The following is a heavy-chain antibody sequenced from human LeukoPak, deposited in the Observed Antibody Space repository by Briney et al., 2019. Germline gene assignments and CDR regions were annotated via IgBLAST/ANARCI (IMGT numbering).Heavy chain of an antibody. J-gene: IGHJ4*02. D-gene: IGHD3-10*01. Sequence: TGGSLRLSCAASGFTFSSYAMSWVRQAPGKGLEWVSAISGSGGSTYYADSVKGRFTISRDNAKNSLYLQMNSLRAEDTAVYYCARQRQGTFDYWGQGTLVTVSS. V-gene: IGHV3-23*01. CDR1: GFTFSSYA. CDR2: ISGSGGST. CDR3: ARQRQGTFDY.